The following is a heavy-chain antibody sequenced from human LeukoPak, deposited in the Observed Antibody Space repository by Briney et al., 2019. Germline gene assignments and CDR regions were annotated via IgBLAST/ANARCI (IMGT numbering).Heavy chain of an antibody. CDR3: AKKGCSSTSCSYIYYYMDV. J-gene: IGHJ6*03. D-gene: IGHD2-2*01. CDR2: ISSSGSSI. Sequence: GGSLRLSCAASAFTFSDYYMSWIRQAPGKGLEWVSYISSSGSSIYHADSVKGRFTISRDNAKNSLYLQMNSLRAEDTAVYYCAKKGCSSTSCSYIYYYMDVWGKGTTVTVSS. V-gene: IGHV3-11*04. CDR1: AFTFSDYY.